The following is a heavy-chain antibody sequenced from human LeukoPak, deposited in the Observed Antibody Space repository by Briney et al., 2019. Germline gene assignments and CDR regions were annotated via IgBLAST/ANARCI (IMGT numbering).Heavy chain of an antibody. J-gene: IGHJ4*02. CDR3: AKGGDRGNYYFDS. Sequence: GGSLRLSCAASGFTFSIYWMHWVRQAPGEGLVWVSRINGDGRTATYADSVKGRFSISRDISKNTLYLQMNSLRAEDTAVYFCAKGGDRGNYYFDSWGQGTLVSVSS. CDR1: GFTFSIYW. D-gene: IGHD3-10*01. V-gene: IGHV3-74*01. CDR2: INGDGRTA.